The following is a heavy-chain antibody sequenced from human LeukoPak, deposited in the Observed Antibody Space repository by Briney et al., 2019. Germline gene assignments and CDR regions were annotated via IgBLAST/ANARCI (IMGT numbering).Heavy chain of an antibody. CDR1: GYIFSGYY. CDR3: ARGDCSGGSCYSAGYYYYYGMDV. J-gene: IGHJ6*02. Sequence: GASVKVSCKASGYIFSGYYMHWVRQAPGQGLEWMGWINPNSGGTNYAQKFKGRVTMTRDTSISTAYMELSRLRSDDTAVYFCARGDCSGGSCYSAGYYYYYGMDVWGQGTTVTVSS. D-gene: IGHD2-15*01. V-gene: IGHV1-2*02. CDR2: INPNSGGT.